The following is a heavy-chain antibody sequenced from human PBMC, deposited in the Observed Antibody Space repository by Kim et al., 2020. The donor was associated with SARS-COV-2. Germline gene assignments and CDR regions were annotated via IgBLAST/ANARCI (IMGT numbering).Heavy chain of an antibody. Sequence: GGSLRLSCAASGFTFSSYAMHWVRQAPGKGLEWVAVISYDGSNKYYADSVKGRFTISRDNSKNTLYLQMNSLRAEDTAVYYCARVGGNCSGGSCYDDYYYYYGMDVWGQGTTVTVSS. V-gene: IGHV3-30*04. J-gene: IGHJ6*02. CDR3: ARVGGNCSGGSCYDDYYYYYGMDV. CDR2: ISYDGSNK. CDR1: GFTFSSYA. D-gene: IGHD2-15*01.